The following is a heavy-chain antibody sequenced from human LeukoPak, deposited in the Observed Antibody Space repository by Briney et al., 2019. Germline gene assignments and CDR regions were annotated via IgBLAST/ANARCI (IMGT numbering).Heavy chain of an antibody. CDR2: IYYSGST. Sequence: GSLRLSCAASGFTFSSYAMSWIRQPPGKGLEWIGSIYYSGSTYYNPSLKSRVTISVDTSKNQFSLKLSSVTAADTAVYYCARASGYAEVEYWGQGTLVTVSS. CDR1: GFTFSSYA. CDR3: ARASGYAEVEY. J-gene: IGHJ4*02. D-gene: IGHD5-12*01. V-gene: IGHV4-39*07.